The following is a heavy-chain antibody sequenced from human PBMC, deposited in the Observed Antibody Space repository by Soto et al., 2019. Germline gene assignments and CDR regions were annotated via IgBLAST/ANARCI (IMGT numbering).Heavy chain of an antibody. CDR1: GGSISSGGYY. Sequence: QVQLQESGPGLVKPSQTLSLTCTVSGGSISSGGYYWSWIRQHPGKGLEWIGYIYYSGSTYYNPSRKSRVTISVDASKNQFSLKLSSVTAADTAVYYCARGGIVVVVAARDAFDIWGQGTMVTVSS. D-gene: IGHD2-15*01. CDR3: ARGGIVVVVAARDAFDI. V-gene: IGHV4-31*03. CDR2: IYYSGST. J-gene: IGHJ3*02.